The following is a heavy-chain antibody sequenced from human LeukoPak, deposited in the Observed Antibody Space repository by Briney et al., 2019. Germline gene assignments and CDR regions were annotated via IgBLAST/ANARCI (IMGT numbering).Heavy chain of an antibody. V-gene: IGHV4-61*02. CDR2: IYTSGST. J-gene: IGHJ5*02. Sequence: SETLSLTCTVSGGSISSGSYYWSWIRQPAGKGLEWIGRIYTSGSTNYNPSLKSRVTISVDTSKNQFSLKLSSVTAADTAVYYCARGFGSSWYYDWFDPWGQGTLVTVSS. D-gene: IGHD6-13*01. CDR1: GGSISSGSYY. CDR3: ARGFGSSWYYDWFDP.